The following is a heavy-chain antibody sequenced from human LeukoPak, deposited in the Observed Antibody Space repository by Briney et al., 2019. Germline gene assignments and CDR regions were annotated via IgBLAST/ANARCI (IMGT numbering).Heavy chain of an antibody. CDR2: IGSSISYI. Sequence: PGGSLRLSCAASGFTFSSYSMKWGRQAPGKGLEWVSFIGSSISYISYADSVKGRFTISRDNAKNSLYLQMNSLRAEDTAVYYCAREGYYSGMDVWGQGTTVTVSS. J-gene: IGHJ6*02. CDR3: AREGYYSGMDV. V-gene: IGHV3-21*01. CDR1: GFTFSSYS.